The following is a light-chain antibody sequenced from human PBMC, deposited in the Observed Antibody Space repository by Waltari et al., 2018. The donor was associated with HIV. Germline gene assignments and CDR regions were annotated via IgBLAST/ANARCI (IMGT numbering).Light chain of an antibody. J-gene: IGLJ2*01. CDR2: DVS. Sequence: QSALTQPRSVSGSPGQSVTISCTGTSSDVGGHNSVSWYQQHPGKAPKFMIYDVSKRPSGVPDRFSGSKSGNTASLTISGLQAEDEADYYCCSYAGSYTVFGGGTKLTVL. CDR3: CSYAGSYTV. CDR1: SSDVGGHNS. V-gene: IGLV2-11*01.